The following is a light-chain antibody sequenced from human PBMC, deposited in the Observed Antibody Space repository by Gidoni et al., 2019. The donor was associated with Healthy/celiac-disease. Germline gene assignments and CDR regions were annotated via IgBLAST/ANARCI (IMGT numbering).Light chain of an antibody. CDR3: CSYAGSYTRV. V-gene: IGLV2-11*01. CDR1: SSDVGCYTY. J-gene: IGLJ2*01. Sequence: QSALPQPRPVSGSPGQSVTISCTGTSSDVGCYTYVSWYQQHPGKAPKLMIYDVSKRPSGVPDRFSGSKSGNTASLTISGLQAEDEADYYCCSYAGSYTRVFDGGTKLTVL. CDR2: DVS.